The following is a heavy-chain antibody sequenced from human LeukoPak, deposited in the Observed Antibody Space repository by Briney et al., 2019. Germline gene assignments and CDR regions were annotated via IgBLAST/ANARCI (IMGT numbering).Heavy chain of an antibody. CDR3: ARESMIVVWDI. CDR1: GGSISRGNYY. V-gene: IGHV4-61*02. D-gene: IGHD3-22*01. Sequence: SQTLSLTCTVSGGSISRGNYYWNWIRQPAGKGLEWIGRIYTSGSTNYNPSLKSRVTISVDTSKNQFSLKLSSVTAADTAVYYCARESMIVVWDIWGQGTMVTVSS. CDR2: IYTSGST. J-gene: IGHJ3*02.